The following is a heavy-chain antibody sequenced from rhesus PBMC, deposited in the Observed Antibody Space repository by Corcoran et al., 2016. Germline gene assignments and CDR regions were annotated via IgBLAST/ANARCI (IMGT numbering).Heavy chain of an antibody. CDR1: GGSISSSNW. D-gene: IGHD5-36*02. V-gene: IGHV4S7*01. J-gene: IGHJ4*01. CDR3: ARRLATVTLSYFDY. CDR2: IYGGSGST. Sequence: VQLQESCPGLVKPSETLSLTCAVFGGSISSSNWWSWIRQFPGKGLEWLGYIYGGSGSTRDNPYRYSRVTMSPDTSMTHFSLKLSSVTAADTAVYYCARRLATVTLSYFDYWGQGVLVTVSS.